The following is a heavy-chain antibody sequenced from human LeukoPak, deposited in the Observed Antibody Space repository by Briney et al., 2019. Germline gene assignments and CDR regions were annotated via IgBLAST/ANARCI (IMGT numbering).Heavy chain of an antibody. CDR3: ARDVGDQVFDY. CDR1: GFTFSSYS. D-gene: IGHD2-15*01. J-gene: IGHJ4*02. Sequence: KSGGSLRLSCAASGFTFSSYSMNWVRQAPGKGPEWVSSISSSSSYIYYADSVKGRFTISRDNAKNSLYLQMNSLRAEDTAVYYCARDVGDQVFDYWGQGTLVTVSS. CDR2: ISSSSSYI. V-gene: IGHV3-21*01.